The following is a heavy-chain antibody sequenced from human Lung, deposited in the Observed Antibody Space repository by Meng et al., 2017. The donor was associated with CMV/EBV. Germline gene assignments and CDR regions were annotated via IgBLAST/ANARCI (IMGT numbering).Heavy chain of an antibody. D-gene: IGHD3-3*01. CDR3: ARGNYYDFWSGYGAPPPPRLPPHDFDY. J-gene: IGHJ4*02. CDR1: GGSISSISYY. V-gene: IGHV4-39*07. CDR2: IYYSGST. Sequence: SETLSLTCTVSGGSISSISYYWGWIRQPPGKGLEWIGSIYYSGSTYYNPSLKSRVTISVDTSKNQFSLKLSSVTAADTAVYYCARGNYYDFWSGYGAPPPPRLPPHDFDYWGQGTLVXVSS.